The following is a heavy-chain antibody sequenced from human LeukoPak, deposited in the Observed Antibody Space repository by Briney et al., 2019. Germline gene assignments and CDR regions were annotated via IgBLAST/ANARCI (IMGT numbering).Heavy chain of an antibody. CDR1: GFTLSSYG. CDR2: IWYDGSNK. J-gene: IGHJ6*02. D-gene: IGHD5-12*01. Sequence: GGSLRLSCAASGFTLSSYGMHWVRQAPGKGLEWVAVIWYDGSNKYYADSVKGRFTISRDNSKNTLYLQMNSLRAEDTAVYYCAREDIVATSPYYYYYGMDVWGQGTTVTVSS. V-gene: IGHV3-33*01. CDR3: AREDIVATSPYYYYYGMDV.